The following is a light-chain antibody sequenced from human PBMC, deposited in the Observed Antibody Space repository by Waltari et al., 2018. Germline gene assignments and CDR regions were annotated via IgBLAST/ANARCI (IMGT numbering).Light chain of an antibody. V-gene: IGLV2-14*01. Sequence: QSALTQPASVSGSPGQSISISCIGTSNDIGTFDYVSWYQKHPGKAPKLIIYEVSDRPSGVSSRFSGAKSGNTASLTISGLQAEDEADYYCSSYTTTKIDVFGTGTKLTV. J-gene: IGLJ1*01. CDR2: EVS. CDR3: SSYTTTKIDV. CDR1: SNDIGTFDY.